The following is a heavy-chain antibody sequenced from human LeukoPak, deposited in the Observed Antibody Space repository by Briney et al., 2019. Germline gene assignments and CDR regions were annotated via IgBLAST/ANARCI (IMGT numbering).Heavy chain of an antibody. Sequence: GESLKISCEGSGYNFSNYWIGWVRQMPGKGLEWMGIIYPGDSDTRYSPSFQGQVTISADKSIRTAYLQWSSLKASDSAMYYCARQQWYSSSWPYYFDYWGQGTLITVSS. V-gene: IGHV5-51*01. CDR1: GYNFSNYW. D-gene: IGHD6-13*01. J-gene: IGHJ4*02. CDR3: ARQQWYSSSWPYYFDY. CDR2: IYPGDSDT.